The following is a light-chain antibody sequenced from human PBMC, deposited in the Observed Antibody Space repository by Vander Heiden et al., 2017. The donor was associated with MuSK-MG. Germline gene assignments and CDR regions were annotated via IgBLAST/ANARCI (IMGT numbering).Light chain of an antibody. CDR1: QSISSY. V-gene: IGKV1-39*01. J-gene: IGKJ1*01. CDR2: AAS. Sequence: DIQMTQSPSSLSASVGDRVTITCRASQSISSYLNWYQQKPGKAPKLLIYAASSLQSGVPSRFSGSEYGTDFTLTISSRQPEDFATYYCQQSDSTPTWTFGQGTKVEIK. CDR3: QQSDSTPTWT.